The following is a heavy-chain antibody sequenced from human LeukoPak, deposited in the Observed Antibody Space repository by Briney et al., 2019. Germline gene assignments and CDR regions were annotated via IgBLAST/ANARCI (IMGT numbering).Heavy chain of an antibody. J-gene: IGHJ3*02. CDR1: GYSFTSYW. CDR2: IYPGDSDT. V-gene: IGHV5-51*01. Sequence: GESLKISCKGSGYSFTSYWIGWVRQMPGKGLEWMGIIYPGDSDTRYSPSFQGQVTISADKSISTAYLQWSSLKASDTAMYYCARTKLNSISGYADAFDIWGQGTMVTVSS. D-gene: IGHD3-22*01. CDR3: ARTKLNSISGYADAFDI.